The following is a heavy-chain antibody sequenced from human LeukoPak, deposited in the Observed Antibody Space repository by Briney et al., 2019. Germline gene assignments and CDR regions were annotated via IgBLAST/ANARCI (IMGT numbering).Heavy chain of an antibody. Sequence: GGSLRLSCAASGFTFSTYSMNWVRQAPGKGLEWISYVNSSGIVTHYADSVKGRFTISRDISNNTLYLQMNSLRPEDTAVYYCAKEALFRGVHGNYFDYWGQGTLVTVSS. CDR2: VNSSGIVT. CDR3: AKEALFRGVHGNYFDY. J-gene: IGHJ4*02. D-gene: IGHD3-10*01. CDR1: GFTFSTYS. V-gene: IGHV3-21*05.